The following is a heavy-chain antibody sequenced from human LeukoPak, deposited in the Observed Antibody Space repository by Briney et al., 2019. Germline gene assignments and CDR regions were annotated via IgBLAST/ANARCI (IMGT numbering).Heavy chain of an antibody. J-gene: IGHJ4*02. CDR1: GGSISSIIYY. V-gene: IGHV4-39*01. D-gene: IGHD5-18*01. Sequence: SETLSLTCTLSGGSISSIIYYWGWIRQPPGKGLEWIGNIFYSRSTYYNPSLKSRVTISVDTSKNQFSLKLSSVTAADTAVYYCARQHTATLNQKYYFDYWGQGTLVTVSS. CDR3: ARQHTATLNQKYYFDY. CDR2: IFYSRST.